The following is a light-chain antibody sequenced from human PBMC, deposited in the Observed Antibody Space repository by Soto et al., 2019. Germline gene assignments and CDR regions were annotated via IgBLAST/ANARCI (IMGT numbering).Light chain of an antibody. Sequence: DIQMTQSPSTLSASVGDRVTITCRASQSISSWLAWYQQKPGKAPKLLIYDASSLESGVPSRFRGSGSGTEFTLTISILQPDDFANYYCQQYNSYLWTFGQGTKVEIK. J-gene: IGKJ1*01. V-gene: IGKV1-5*01. CDR3: QQYNSYLWT. CDR1: QSISSW. CDR2: DAS.